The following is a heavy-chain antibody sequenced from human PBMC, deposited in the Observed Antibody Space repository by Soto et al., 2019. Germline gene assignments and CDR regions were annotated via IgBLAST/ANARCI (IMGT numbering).Heavy chain of an antibody. CDR1: GGSFSGYY. V-gene: IGHV4-34*01. CDR2: INHSGST. Sequence: SETLSLTCAVYGGSFSGYYWSWIRQPPGKGLEWIGEINHSGSTNYNPSLKSRVTISVDTSKNQFSLKLSSVTAADTAVYYCARSPSLMVRGVNYFDYWGQGTLVTVSS. D-gene: IGHD3-10*01. J-gene: IGHJ4*02. CDR3: ARSPSLMVRGVNYFDY.